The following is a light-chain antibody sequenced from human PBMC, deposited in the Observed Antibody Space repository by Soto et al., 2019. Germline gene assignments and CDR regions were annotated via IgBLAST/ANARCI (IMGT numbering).Light chain of an antibody. Sequence: DIQMTQSPSSLSASVGDRVTITCGASRSISSYLNWYQQKPGKAPKLLIYAASSLQSGVPSRFSGSGSGTDFTLTISSLQPEDFATYYCQQSYSTPPTFGGGTKVEIK. CDR3: QQSYSTPPT. CDR1: RSISSY. CDR2: AAS. J-gene: IGKJ4*01. V-gene: IGKV1-39*01.